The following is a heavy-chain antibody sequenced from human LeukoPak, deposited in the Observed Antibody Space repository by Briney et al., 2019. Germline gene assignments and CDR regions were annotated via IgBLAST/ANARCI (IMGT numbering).Heavy chain of an antibody. CDR2: IRSKAYGETA. Sequence: GGSLRLSCTASGFTFGDYAMSWIRQAPGKGLEWVGFIRSKAYGETADYAASVKGRFTVSRDDSKAIAYLQMNSLKTEDTAVYHCTRDRGAYDLYDYWGQGTLVTVSS. CDR3: TRDRGAYDLYDY. D-gene: IGHD5-12*01. J-gene: IGHJ4*02. V-gene: IGHV3-49*03. CDR1: GFTFGDYA.